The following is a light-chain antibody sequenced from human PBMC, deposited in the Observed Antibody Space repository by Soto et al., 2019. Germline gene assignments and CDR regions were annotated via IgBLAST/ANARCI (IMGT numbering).Light chain of an antibody. J-gene: IGKJ1*01. V-gene: IGKV3-15*01. CDR2: GTS. Sequence: EIVMTQSPATLSVSPGERATLSCRASQSVSNNLAWYQQKPGQAPRLLIYGTSTRATGIPARFSGSGSGTDFTLTISRLEPEDFAVYYCQQYDTSPRTFGQGTKVDIK. CDR1: QSVSNN. CDR3: QQYDTSPRT.